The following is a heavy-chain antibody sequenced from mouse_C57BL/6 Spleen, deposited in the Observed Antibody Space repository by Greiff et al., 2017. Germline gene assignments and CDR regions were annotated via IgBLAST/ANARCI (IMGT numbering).Heavy chain of an antibody. D-gene: IGHD1-1*01. Sequence: EAQLQQSGPELVKPGASVKISCKASGYTFTDYNMDWVKQSYGKSLEWIGDIYPNNGGTIYNQKFKGKATLTVDKSSSTADMELRSLTSEDTAVYCCAREDYCGSSAWFGDWGQGTLVTVAA. CDR2: IYPNNGGT. V-gene: IGHV1-18*01. J-gene: IGHJ3*01. CDR1: GYTFTDYN. CDR3: AREDYCGSSAWFGD.